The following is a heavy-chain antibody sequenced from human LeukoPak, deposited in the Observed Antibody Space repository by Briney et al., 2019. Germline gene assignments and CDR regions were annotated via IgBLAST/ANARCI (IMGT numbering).Heavy chain of an antibody. CDR1: GFPFSTYW. Sequence: GGSLRLSCTASGFPFSTYWLSWVRQAPGRGLEWVAHINQDGSGEYYAGSVKGRFTIPRDNAKNSLYLQMNSLRAEDTALYCCAKDMWGSSGYYYYGMDVWGQGTTVTVSS. J-gene: IGHJ6*02. CDR3: AKDMWGSSGYYYYGMDV. V-gene: IGHV3-7*03. D-gene: IGHD6-6*01. CDR2: INQDGSGE.